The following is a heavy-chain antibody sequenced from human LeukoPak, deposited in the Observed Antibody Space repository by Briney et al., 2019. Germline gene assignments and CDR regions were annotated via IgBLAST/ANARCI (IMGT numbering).Heavy chain of an antibody. CDR3: ARKRARLANYYGMDV. D-gene: IGHD6-19*01. CDR1: GGSFSGYY. J-gene: IGHJ6*02. V-gene: IGHV4-34*01. Sequence: SETLSLTCAVYGGSFSGYYWSWIRQPPGKGLEWIGEINHSGSTNYNPSLKSRVTISVDTSKNQFSLKLSSVTAADTAVYYCARKRARLANYYGMDVWGQGTTVTVSS. CDR2: INHSGST.